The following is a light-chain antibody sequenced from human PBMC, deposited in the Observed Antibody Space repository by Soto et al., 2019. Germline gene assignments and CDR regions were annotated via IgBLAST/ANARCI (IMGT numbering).Light chain of an antibody. V-gene: IGKV3-20*01. CDR1: QSVSSNY. Sequence: IVLTQSPGTLSLCPGERATLCCRAVQSVSSNYLAWYQQKPGQAPRLLIYAASSRATGIPDRFSGSGSGTDFTLTIDGLEPEDFAVYYCQQYNNWPPWTFGQGTKVDIK. CDR3: QQYNNWPPWT. CDR2: AAS. J-gene: IGKJ1*01.